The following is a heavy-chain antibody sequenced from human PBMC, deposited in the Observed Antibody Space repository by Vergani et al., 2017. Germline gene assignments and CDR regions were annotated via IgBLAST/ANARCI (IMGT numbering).Heavy chain of an antibody. CDR3: ASKPTGTTWYSVKYYVDF. J-gene: IGHJ4*02. Sequence: QVQLQESGPGLVKPSQTLSLTCSVSGGSISRNDYYWTWIRQPPGKGLEWLGYIYYSGSTYYNPSLKSRLTMSVDTSKNQFSLELSSVTASDTAMYYWASKPTGTTWYSVKYYVDFWGQGTLVAVSS. D-gene: IGHD6-13*01. V-gene: IGHV4-30-4*08. CDR2: IYYSGST. CDR1: GGSISRNDYY.